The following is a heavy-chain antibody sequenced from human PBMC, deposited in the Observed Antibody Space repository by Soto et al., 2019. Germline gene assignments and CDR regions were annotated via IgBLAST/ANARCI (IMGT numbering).Heavy chain of an antibody. D-gene: IGHD4-17*01. V-gene: IGHV4-4*07. Sequence: QVQLQESVPGLVKPSDTLSLTCTVSGVSISSYYWSWIRQPAGKGLEWIGRIYTSGSTNYNPSLRSRVTMSVDTSKNHFSLKLSSVTATDTAVYSCAREFLNCGDYAGFLYPYYYYGMYVWGQGTTVTVSS. J-gene: IGHJ6*02. CDR2: IYTSGST. CDR1: GVSISSYY. CDR3: AREFLNCGDYAGFLYPYYYYGMYV.